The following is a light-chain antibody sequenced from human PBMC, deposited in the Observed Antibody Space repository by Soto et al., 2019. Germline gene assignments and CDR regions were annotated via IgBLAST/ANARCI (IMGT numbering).Light chain of an antibody. Sequence: EIVLTQSPGTLSLSPGERATLSCRASQSVSSSYLAWYQQKPGQAPRLLIDGASSRATGIPDRFSGSGSGTDFTLTISRLEPEDCAVYYCQQYGSSPLTFGGGTKVESK. CDR2: GAS. CDR3: QQYGSSPLT. CDR1: QSVSSSY. J-gene: IGKJ4*01. V-gene: IGKV3-20*01.